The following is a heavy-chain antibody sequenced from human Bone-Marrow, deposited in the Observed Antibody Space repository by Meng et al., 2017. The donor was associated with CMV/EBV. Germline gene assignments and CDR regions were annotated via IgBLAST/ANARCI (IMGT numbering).Heavy chain of an antibody. J-gene: IGHJ6*01. V-gene: IGHV3-53*01. CDR3: AGESGLPNGMAV. CDR2: IYGGQTT. D-gene: IGHD4-11*01. Sequence: GESLKISCAASEFTVSRNYMNWVRQAPGKGLEWVSVIYGGQTTYYADSVKGRFTISRDNSKNTVFLQMDGLRVEDTAVYYCAGESGLPNGMAVWGRGTTVTVSS. CDR1: EFTVSRNY.